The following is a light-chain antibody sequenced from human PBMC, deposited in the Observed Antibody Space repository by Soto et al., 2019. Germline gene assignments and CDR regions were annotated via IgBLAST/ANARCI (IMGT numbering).Light chain of an antibody. CDR2: TNN. Sequence: QSVLTQPPSASGTPGQRVTFSCSGSSSNIGSNTVNWYQQLPGTAPKLLIYTNNQRPSGVPDRFSGSKSGTSASLAISGLQSEDESDYYCAAWDDSLNGLVFGGGTKLIVL. CDR3: AAWDDSLNGLV. V-gene: IGLV1-44*01. CDR1: SSNIGSNT. J-gene: IGLJ2*01.